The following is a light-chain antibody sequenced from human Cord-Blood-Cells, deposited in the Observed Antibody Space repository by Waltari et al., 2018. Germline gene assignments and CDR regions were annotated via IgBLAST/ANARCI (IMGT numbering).Light chain of an antibody. Sequence: DIQMTQSPSSLSASVGDRVTITCRASQSISSYLNWDQQKPGKAPKLLIYAASSLQSGVPSRFSGSGSGTVFTLTISSLQPEYFATYYCQQSYSTPLTFGGGTKVEIK. CDR2: AAS. CDR1: QSISSY. J-gene: IGKJ4*01. CDR3: QQSYSTPLT. V-gene: IGKV1-39*01.